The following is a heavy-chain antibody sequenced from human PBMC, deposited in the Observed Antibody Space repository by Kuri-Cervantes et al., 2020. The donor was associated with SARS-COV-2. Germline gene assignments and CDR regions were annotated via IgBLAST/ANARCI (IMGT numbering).Heavy chain of an antibody. CDR3: AKEADFWSGSDLDY. Sequence: GGSLRLSCAASGFTFDDYAMHWVRQAPGKGLEWVSGISWNSGSIGYADSVKGRFTISRDNSKNTLYLQMNSLRAEDTAVYYCAKEADFWSGSDLDYWGQGTLVTVSS. J-gene: IGHJ4*02. CDR2: ISWNSGSI. V-gene: IGHV3-9*01. D-gene: IGHD3-3*01. CDR1: GFTFDDYA.